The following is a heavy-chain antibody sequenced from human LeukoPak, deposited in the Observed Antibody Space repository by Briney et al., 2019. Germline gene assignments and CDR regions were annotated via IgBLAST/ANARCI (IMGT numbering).Heavy chain of an antibody. CDR2: IDWDDDK. Sequence: SGPTLVNPTQTLTLTCTFSGFSLSTSGMCVSWIRQPPGKALEWLARIDWDDDKYYSTSLKTRLTISKDTSKNQVVLTMTNMDPVDTATYYCARISYYDSSGYSLDYWGQGTLVTVSS. D-gene: IGHD3-22*01. V-gene: IGHV2-70*11. CDR3: ARISYYDSSGYSLDY. J-gene: IGHJ4*02. CDR1: GFSLSTSGMC.